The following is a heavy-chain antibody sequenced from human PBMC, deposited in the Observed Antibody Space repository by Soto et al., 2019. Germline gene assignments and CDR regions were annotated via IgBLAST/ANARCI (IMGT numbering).Heavy chain of an antibody. Sequence: PSETLSLTCAVYGGSFSGYYWSWLRQPPGKGLEWIGEINHSGSTNYNPSLKSRVTISVDTSKNQFSLKLSSVTAADTAVYYCARGGGYCTPTSCAIDSWGRGTPVTVSA. V-gene: IGHV4-34*01. CDR2: INHSGST. J-gene: IGHJ4*02. D-gene: IGHD2-8*01. CDR1: GGSFSGYY. CDR3: ARGGGYCTPTSCAIDS.